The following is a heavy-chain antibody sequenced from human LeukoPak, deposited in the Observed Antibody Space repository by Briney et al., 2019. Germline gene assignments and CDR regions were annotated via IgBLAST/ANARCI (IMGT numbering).Heavy chain of an antibody. V-gene: IGHV4-34*01. CDR1: GGSFSGYY. J-gene: IGHJ5*02. CDR2: INHSGST. CDR3: ARGGPYGSGSYYNVANWFDP. Sequence: ETLSLTCAVYGGSFSGYYWSWIRQPPGKGLEWIGEINHSGSTNYNPSLKSRVTISVDTSKNQFSLKLSSVTAADTAVYYCARGGPYGSGSYYNVANWFDPWGQGTLVTVSS. D-gene: IGHD3-10*01.